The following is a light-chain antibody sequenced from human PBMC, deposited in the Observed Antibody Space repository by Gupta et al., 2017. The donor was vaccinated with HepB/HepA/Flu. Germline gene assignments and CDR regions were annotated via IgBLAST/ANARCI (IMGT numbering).Light chain of an antibody. J-gene: IGLJ2*01. V-gene: IGLV2-11*01. CDR1: SSDVGGYNY. Sequence: QSALTQPRSVSGSPGQSVTISCTGTSSDVGGYNYVSWYQQHPGKAPKLMSYDVNKRPSGVPDRFSGSKSGNTASLTISGLQAEDEAEYYCSSYAGSYTVLFGGGTKLTVL. CDR3: SSYAGSYTVL. CDR2: DVN.